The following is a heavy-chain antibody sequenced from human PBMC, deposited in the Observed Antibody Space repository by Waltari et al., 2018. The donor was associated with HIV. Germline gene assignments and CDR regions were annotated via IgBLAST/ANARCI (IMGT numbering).Heavy chain of an antibody. Sequence: EVQLVESGGGLVQPGGSLRLSCAVSGLTFIDHLITWVRPAPGKGLEWVANIKQDGSQKYYVDSVKGRFTISRDNAKNALYLQMNSLGAEDTAVYYCVRSVGGNSAYWGQGTLVTVSS. CDR2: IKQDGSQK. CDR3: VRSVGGNSAY. J-gene: IGHJ4*02. D-gene: IGHD2-21*02. CDR1: GLTFIDHL. V-gene: IGHV3-7*01.